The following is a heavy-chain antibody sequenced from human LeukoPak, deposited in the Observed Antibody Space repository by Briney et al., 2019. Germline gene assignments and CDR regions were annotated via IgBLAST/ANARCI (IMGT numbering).Heavy chain of an antibody. D-gene: IGHD6-19*01. J-gene: IGHJ4*02. CDR3: ARGLRFPAVAGPKKYYFDY. CDR2: INHSGST. V-gene: IGHV4-34*01. CDR1: GGSFSGYY. Sequence: SETLSLTCAVYGGSFSGYYWSWIRQPPGKGLEWIGEINHSGSTNYNPSLKSRVTISVDTSKNQFSLKLSSVTAADTAVYYCARGLRFPAVAGPKKYYFDYWGQGTLVTVSS.